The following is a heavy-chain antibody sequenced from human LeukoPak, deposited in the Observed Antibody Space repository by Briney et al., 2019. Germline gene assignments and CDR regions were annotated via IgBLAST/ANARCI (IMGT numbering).Heavy chain of an antibody. V-gene: IGHV1-46*01. CDR1: VYTFTTYF. Sequence: ASVSVSCTASVYTFTTYFMHWVGQAPGQGLEWLGVINPGSGSTTYAQKFRGRVTMTRDTSTSTVYMELSSLRSEDTAVYYCARVADSGNYFQYFQHWGQGTLVTVSS. D-gene: IGHD1-26*01. J-gene: IGHJ1*01. CDR3: ARVADSGNYFQYFQH. CDR2: INPGSGST.